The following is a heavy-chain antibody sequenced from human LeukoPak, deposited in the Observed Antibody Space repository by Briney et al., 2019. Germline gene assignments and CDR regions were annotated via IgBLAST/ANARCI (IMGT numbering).Heavy chain of an antibody. V-gene: IGHV3-23*01. CDR2: IAGSDGFT. J-gene: IGHJ4*02. CDR1: GFPFSSYA. CDR3: VRSLDY. Sequence: GGSLRLSCAASGFPFSSYAMNWVRQAPGKGLEWVSVIAGSDGFTQYADSVKGRFTISRDNSKNTVYLQMNRLRVEDTALYYCVRSLDYWGQGTRVTVSS.